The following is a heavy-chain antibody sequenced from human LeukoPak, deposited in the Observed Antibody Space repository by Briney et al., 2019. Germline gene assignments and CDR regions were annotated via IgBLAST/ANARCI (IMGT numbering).Heavy chain of an antibody. CDR3: ARGHLCSSGWSDCGNFDY. D-gene: IGHD6-19*01. CDR2: MNPNSGST. Sequence: GASVKVSCKASGYTFTSYDINWVRQATGQGLEWMGWMNPNSGSTGYAQKFQGRVTMTRNTSISTAYMELSSLRSEDTAVYYCARGHLCSSGWSDCGNFDYWGQGTLVTVAS. V-gene: IGHV1-8*01. CDR1: GYTFTSYD. J-gene: IGHJ4*02.